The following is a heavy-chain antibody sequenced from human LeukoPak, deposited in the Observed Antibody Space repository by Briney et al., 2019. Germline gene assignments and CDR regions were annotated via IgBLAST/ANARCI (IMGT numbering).Heavy chain of an antibody. Sequence: VASVKVSCKASGYTFGNYDINWVRQAPGQGLEWMGWMNPDSDDADYAQKFQGRFSITMNTSITTAYMELSSLGFEDTAVYFCTRGWDSWGQGTLVTVSS. CDR2: MNPDSDDA. CDR1: GYTFGNYD. J-gene: IGHJ4*02. V-gene: IGHV1-8*01. CDR3: TRGWDS.